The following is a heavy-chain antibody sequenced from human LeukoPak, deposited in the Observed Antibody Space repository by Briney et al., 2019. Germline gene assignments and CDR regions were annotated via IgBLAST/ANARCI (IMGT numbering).Heavy chain of an antibody. CDR1: GGTFSSYA. V-gene: IGHV1-69*05. CDR3: ARLGRTPRPDYYYYMDV. CDR2: IIPIFGTA. Sequence: SVKVSCKASGGTFSSYAISWVRQAPGQGLEWMGGIIPIFGTANYAQKFQGRVTMTRNTSISTAYMELSSLRSEDTAVYYCARLGRTPRPDYYYYMDVWGKGTTVTVSS. J-gene: IGHJ6*03.